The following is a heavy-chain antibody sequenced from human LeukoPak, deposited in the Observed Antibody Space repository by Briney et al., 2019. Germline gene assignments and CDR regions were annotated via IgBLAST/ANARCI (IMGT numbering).Heavy chain of an antibody. J-gene: IGHJ4*02. CDR3: AKDVRGYNRPIDH. Sequence: GGSLRLSYAASGFTFNSYAMNWVRQAPGKGLEWVSVIGGGGDSTYYADSVKGRFTISRDNSKNTLYLQMNSLTAEDTAIYYCAKDVRGYNRPIDHWGQGTLVTVSS. V-gene: IGHV3-23*01. CDR2: IGGGGDST. D-gene: IGHD3-10*02. CDR1: GFTFNSYA.